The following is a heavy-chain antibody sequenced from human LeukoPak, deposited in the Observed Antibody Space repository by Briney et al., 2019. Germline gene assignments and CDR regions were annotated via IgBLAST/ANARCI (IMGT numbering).Heavy chain of an antibody. CDR3: ARNFPSYSSSSGVDY. CDR2: ISAYNGNT. D-gene: IGHD6-6*01. CDR1: GYTFTSYG. Sequence: GASVKVACKASGYTFTSYGISWVRQAPGQGLEWMGWISAYNGNTNYAQKLQGRVTMTTDTSTSTAYMDLSSLRADDRAVYYCARNFPSYSSSSGVDYWGQGTLVTVSS. J-gene: IGHJ4*02. V-gene: IGHV1-18*01.